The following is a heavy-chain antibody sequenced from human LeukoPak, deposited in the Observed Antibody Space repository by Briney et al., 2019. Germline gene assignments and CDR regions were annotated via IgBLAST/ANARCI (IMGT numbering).Heavy chain of an antibody. J-gene: IGHJ4*02. V-gene: IGHV3-21*01. D-gene: IGHD6-13*01. Sequence: GGSLRLSCAASAFSLNAYNMNWVRQAPGKGLEWVSSISYTGTYIYYADSVKGRFTISRDNAQNSLYLQMNSLRAEDTAVYYCARRLAAAGIGDYWGQGTLVTVSS. CDR1: AFSLNAYN. CDR3: ARRLAAAGIGDY. CDR2: ISYTGTYI.